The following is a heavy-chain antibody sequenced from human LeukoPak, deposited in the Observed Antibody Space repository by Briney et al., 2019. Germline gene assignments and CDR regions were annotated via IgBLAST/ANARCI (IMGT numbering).Heavy chain of an antibody. J-gene: IGHJ6*02. D-gene: IGHD6-19*01. Sequence: ASVKVSCKASGYTFTSYGISWVRQAPGQGLEWMGWISAYNGNTNYAQKLQGRVTMTTDTSTSTAYMEPRSLRSDDTAVYYCARDTSSSGWYSGMDVWGQGTTVTVSS. CDR3: ARDTSSSGWYSGMDV. CDR1: GYTFTSYG. CDR2: ISAYNGNT. V-gene: IGHV1-18*01.